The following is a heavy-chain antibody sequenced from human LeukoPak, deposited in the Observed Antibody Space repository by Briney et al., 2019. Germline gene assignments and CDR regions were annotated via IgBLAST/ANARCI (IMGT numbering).Heavy chain of an antibody. CDR3: ARGRWLQLPDY. V-gene: IGHV4-59*08. D-gene: IGHD5-24*01. CDR2: IYYSGST. J-gene: IGHJ4*02. Sequence: PSETLSLTCTVSGGSISSYYWSWIRQPPGKGLEWIGFIYYSGSTNHNPSLKSRVTISVDTSKNQFSLKLSSVTAADPAVYYCARGRWLQLPDYWGQGTLVTVSP. CDR1: GGSISSYY.